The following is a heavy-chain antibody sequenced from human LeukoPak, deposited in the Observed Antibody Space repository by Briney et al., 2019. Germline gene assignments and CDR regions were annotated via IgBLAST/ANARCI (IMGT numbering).Heavy chain of an antibody. J-gene: IGHJ4*02. D-gene: IGHD3-22*01. V-gene: IGHV3-53*05. CDR2: IYSGGST. Sequence: PGGSLRLSCAASGFTVSSNYMSWVRQAPGKGLEWVSVIYSGGSTYYADSVKGRFTISRDNSKNTLYLLMNSLRAEDTAVYYCARERYDSRWYTFGSWGQGTLVTVSS. CDR3: ARERYDSRWYTFGS. CDR1: GFTVSSNY.